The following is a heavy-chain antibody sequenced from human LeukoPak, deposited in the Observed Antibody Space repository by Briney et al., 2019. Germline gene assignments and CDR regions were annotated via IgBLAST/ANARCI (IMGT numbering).Heavy chain of an antibody. D-gene: IGHD5-18*01. CDR1: GFSFSSYE. V-gene: IGHV3-48*03. J-gene: IGHJ4*02. CDR2: ISSSGSTI. Sequence: GGSLRLSCAASGFSFSSYEINWVRQAPGKGLEWVSYISSSGSTIYYADSVKGRFTISRDNAKNSLYLQMNSLRAEDTALYYCAKDTVDTAMVIDCWGQGTLITVSS. CDR3: AKDTVDTAMVIDC.